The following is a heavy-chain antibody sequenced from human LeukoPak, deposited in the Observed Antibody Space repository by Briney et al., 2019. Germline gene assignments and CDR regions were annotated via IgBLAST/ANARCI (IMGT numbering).Heavy chain of an antibody. V-gene: IGHV4-34*01. CDR3: ARAAPITMIVVVISRHRYPYFDY. CDR2: INHRGST. J-gene: IGHJ4*02. D-gene: IGHD3-22*01. Sequence: PSETLSLTCAVYGGSFSGYYWSWIRQPPGKGLEWIGEINHRGSTNYNPSLKSRVTISVDTSKNQFSLKLSSVTAAGTAVYYCARAAPITMIVVVISRHRYPYFDYWGQGTLVTVSS. CDR1: GGSFSGYY.